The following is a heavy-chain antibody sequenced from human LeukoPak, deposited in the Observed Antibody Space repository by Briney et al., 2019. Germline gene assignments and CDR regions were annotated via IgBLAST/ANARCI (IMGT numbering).Heavy chain of an antibody. J-gene: IGHJ4*02. Sequence: SETLSLTCTVSGVSVSSGSYYWRWIRQPPGKGLEWIGYIYYSGSTNYNPSLKSRVTISVDTSKNQFSLKLSSVTAADTAVYYCARADYDFWSGYYSGFDYWGQGTLVTVSS. CDR1: GVSVSSGSYY. CDR2: IYYSGST. D-gene: IGHD3-3*01. V-gene: IGHV4-61*01. CDR3: ARADYDFWSGYYSGFDY.